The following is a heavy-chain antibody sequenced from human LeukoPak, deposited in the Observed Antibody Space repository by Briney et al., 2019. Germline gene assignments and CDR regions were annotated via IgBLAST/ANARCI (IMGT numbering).Heavy chain of an antibody. V-gene: IGHV3-7*01. CDR2: IKQDGSEK. Sequence: GGSLGLSCAASGFTFSNYWMSWVRQAPGKGLEWVANIKQDGSEKYYVDSVKGRFTISRDNAKNSLYLQMNSLRAEDTAVCCCATGQQLGYWGQGTLVTVSS. J-gene: IGHJ4*02. D-gene: IGHD6-6*01. CDR1: GFTFSNYW. CDR3: ATGQQLGY.